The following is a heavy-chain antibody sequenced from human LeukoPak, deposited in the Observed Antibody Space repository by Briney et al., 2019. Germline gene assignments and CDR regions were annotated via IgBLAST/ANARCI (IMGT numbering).Heavy chain of an antibody. D-gene: IGHD1-14*01. J-gene: IGHJ3*02. Sequence: GASVKVSCKASGYTFTGYYMHWVRQAPGQGLEWMGRINPNSGGTNYAQKFQGRVTMTRDTSFSTAYMELSRLRSDDTAVYYCTTGAAYAIYDAFDIWGQGTMVTVSS. V-gene: IGHV1-2*06. CDR1: GYTFTGYY. CDR3: TTGAAYAIYDAFDI. CDR2: INPNSGGT.